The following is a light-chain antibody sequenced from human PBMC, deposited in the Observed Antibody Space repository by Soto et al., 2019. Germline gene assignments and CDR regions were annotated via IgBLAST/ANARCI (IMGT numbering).Light chain of an antibody. Sequence: IEMTQSPSTLSASVGDSVTITCRASQNIRNWLAWYQQKPGKAPNPLIYDASSLKSGVPARFRGSGSGTEFTLTISSLQPDDFATYYCQQYNSYSEAFGQGTKVDIK. CDR2: DAS. V-gene: IGKV1-5*01. CDR1: QNIRNW. J-gene: IGKJ1*01. CDR3: QQYNSYSEA.